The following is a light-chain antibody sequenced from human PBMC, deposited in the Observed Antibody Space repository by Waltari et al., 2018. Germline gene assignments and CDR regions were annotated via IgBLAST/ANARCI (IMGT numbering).Light chain of an antibody. CDR3: QVWDANTDPGV. CDR2: YDN. CDR1: NIENKS. Sequence: SYVLTQPPSVSVAPGETARITCGGNNIENKSVHWYRQRPGPAPVVVISYDNDRAAGIPGRFSGSNSGNTATLTISRVEAGDEADYYCQVWDANTDPGVFGTGTEVTVL. V-gene: IGLV3-21*01. J-gene: IGLJ1*01.